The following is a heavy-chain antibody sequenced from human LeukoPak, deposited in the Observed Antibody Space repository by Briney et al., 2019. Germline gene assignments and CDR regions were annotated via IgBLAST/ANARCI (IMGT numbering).Heavy chain of an antibody. V-gene: IGHV3-74*01. CDR1: GFTFRSYW. CDR3: ARGGAVGTTTVAFDI. CDR2: INNDGSST. J-gene: IGHJ3*02. Sequence: PGGSLRLSCAASGFTFRSYWMHWVRQAPGKGLVWVSRINNDGSSTTYADSVKGRFTISRDNAKNTLYLQMNSLRAEDTAVYYCARGGAVGTTTVAFDIWGQGTMVTVSS. D-gene: IGHD1-26*01.